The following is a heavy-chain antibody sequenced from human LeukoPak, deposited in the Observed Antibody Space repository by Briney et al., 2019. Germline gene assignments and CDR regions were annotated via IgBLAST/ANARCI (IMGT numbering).Heavy chain of an antibody. J-gene: IGHJ3*02. V-gene: IGHV3-48*03. CDR2: ISGSGSTI. CDR3: ARDRHSGPLGLAFDI. CDR1: GFTFSSYE. D-gene: IGHD1-26*01. Sequence: GGSLRLSCAASGFTFSSYEMNWVRQAPGKGLEWVSYISGSGSTIYYADSVKGRFTISRDNAKNSLYLQMNSLRAEDTAVYYCARDRHSGPLGLAFDIWGHGTMVTVSS.